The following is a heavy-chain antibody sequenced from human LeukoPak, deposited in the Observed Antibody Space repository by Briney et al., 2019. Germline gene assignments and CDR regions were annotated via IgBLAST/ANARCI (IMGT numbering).Heavy chain of an antibody. D-gene: IGHD3-10*01. CDR1: GGSLSSYY. CDR2: IYYSGST. J-gene: IGHJ3*02. V-gene: IGHV4-59*01. CDR3: ARDGPMTQSGAFDI. Sequence: ASETLSLTCTVSGGSLSSYYWSWIRQPPGEGLGWIGDIYYSGSTNYNPSLKSRVTISVDTSKNQFSLKLSSVTAADTAVYYCARDGPMTQSGAFDIWGQGTMVTVSS.